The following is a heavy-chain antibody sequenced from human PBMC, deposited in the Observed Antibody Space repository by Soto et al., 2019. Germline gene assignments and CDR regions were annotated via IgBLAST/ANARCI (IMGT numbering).Heavy chain of an antibody. CDR3: ARGSSIAGLYYGMDV. V-gene: IGHV4-30-4*01. D-gene: IGHD6-6*01. CDR2: IYYSGIT. Sequence: TLSLTCTVSGGSISSGDYYWSWIRQPPGKGLEWIGYIYYSGITYYNPSLKSRVTISVDTSKNQFSLKLSSVTAADTAVYYCARGSSIAGLYYGMDVWGQGTTVTVSS. CDR1: GGSISSGDYY. J-gene: IGHJ6*02.